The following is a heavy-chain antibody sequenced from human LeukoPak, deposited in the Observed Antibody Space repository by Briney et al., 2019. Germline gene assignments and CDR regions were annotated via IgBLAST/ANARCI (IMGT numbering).Heavy chain of an antibody. V-gene: IGHV2-26*01. D-gene: IGHD4-17*01. CDR1: GFSLSNAGMS. CDR3: ARTRTYGDPFDY. Sequence: ESGPVLVKPTETLTLTCTVSGFSLSNAGMSVSWIRKPPGKALEWLAHIFSNDEKSYSTSLKSRLTISKDTSKSKVVLTMTNMDPVDTATYYCARTRTYGDPFDYWGQGTLVTVSS. CDR2: IFSNDEK. J-gene: IGHJ4*02.